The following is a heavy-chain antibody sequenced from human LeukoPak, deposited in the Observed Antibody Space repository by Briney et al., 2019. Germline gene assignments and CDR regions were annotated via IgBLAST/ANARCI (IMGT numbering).Heavy chain of an antibody. CDR1: GYTFTSYG. CDR3: ARERYYDGSGYYFCDY. J-gene: IGHJ4*02. CDR2: ISAYNGNT. Sequence: ASVKVSCKASGYTFTSYGISWVRQAPGQGLEWMGWISAYNGNTNYAQKLQGRVTMTTDTSTSTAYMELRSLRSDDTAVYYCARERYYDGSGYYFCDYWGQGTLVTVSS. V-gene: IGHV1-18*01. D-gene: IGHD3-22*01.